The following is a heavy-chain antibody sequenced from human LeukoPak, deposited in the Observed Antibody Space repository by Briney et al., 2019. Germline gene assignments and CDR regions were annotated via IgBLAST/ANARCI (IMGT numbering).Heavy chain of an antibody. CDR3: ARDNPQPLVRDY. J-gene: IGHJ4*02. V-gene: IGHV1-18*01. Sequence: EASVKVSCKASGYTFTSYGISWVRQSPGQGLEWMGWISAYNGNTNYAQKLQGRVTMTTDTSTSTAYMELRSLRSDDTAVYYCARDNPQPLVRDYWGQGTLVTVSS. CDR1: GYTFTSYG. CDR2: ISAYNGNT. D-gene: IGHD6-13*01.